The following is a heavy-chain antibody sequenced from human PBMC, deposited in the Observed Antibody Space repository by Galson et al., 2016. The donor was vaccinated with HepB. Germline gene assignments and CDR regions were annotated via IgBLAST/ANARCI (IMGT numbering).Heavy chain of an antibody. D-gene: IGHD4-23*01. V-gene: IGHV3-74*01. CDR1: GFTFRHHW. CDR2: VAPSGDVT. J-gene: IGHJ6*02. Sequence: SLRLSCAASGFTFRHHWMQWVRQALGKGLLLVSRVAPSGDVTRYADSVRGRFSTSRDNAKNTVYLEMNSLRAEDTALYYCVRDGGHFELDVWGQGTTVTVSS. CDR3: VRDGGHFELDV.